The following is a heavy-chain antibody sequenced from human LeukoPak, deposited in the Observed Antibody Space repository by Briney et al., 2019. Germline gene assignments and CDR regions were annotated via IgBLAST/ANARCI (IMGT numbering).Heavy chain of an antibody. CDR3: ARESETGGWYDY. Sequence: GGSLRLSCGARCFIFSLHRVHPAPGTGLERVCIISGDGGSTFYADSVRGRFNTSRDNTRKCLCLQICSLRREETALYYCARESETGGWYDYWGQGTLVTVSS. CDR2: ISGDGGST. D-gene: IGHD6-19*01. V-gene: IGHV3-43*02. J-gene: IGHJ4*02. CDR1: CFIFS.